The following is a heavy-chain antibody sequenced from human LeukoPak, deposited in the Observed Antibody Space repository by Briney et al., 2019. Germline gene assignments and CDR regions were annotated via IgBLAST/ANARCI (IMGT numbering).Heavy chain of an antibody. V-gene: IGHV4-39*01. CDR3: ARQSSEDPWELLLRYYFDY. D-gene: IGHD1-26*01. Sequence: SETLSLTCTVSGGSISSSSYYWGWIRQPPGKGLEWIGSIYYSGSTYYNPSLKSRVTISVDTSKNQFSLKLSSVTAADTAVYYCARQSSEDPWELLLRYYFDYWGQGTLVTVSS. CDR1: GGSISSSSYY. CDR2: IYYSGST. J-gene: IGHJ4*02.